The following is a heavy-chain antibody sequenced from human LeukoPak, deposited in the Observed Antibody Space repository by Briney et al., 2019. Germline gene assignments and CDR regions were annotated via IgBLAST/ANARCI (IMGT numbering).Heavy chain of an antibody. Sequence: SVKVSCKASGGTFSSYAISWVRQAPGQGLEWMGTIIPILGIANYAQKFQGRVTITADKSTSTAYMELSSLRSEDTAVYYCARADIVVVVAAYYYYGMDVWGQGTTVTVSS. CDR3: ARADIVVVVAAYYYYGMDV. CDR1: GGTFSSYA. D-gene: IGHD2-15*01. CDR2: IIPILGIA. J-gene: IGHJ6*02. V-gene: IGHV1-69*04.